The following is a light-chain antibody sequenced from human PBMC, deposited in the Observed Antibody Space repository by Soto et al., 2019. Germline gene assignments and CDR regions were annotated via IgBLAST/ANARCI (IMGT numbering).Light chain of an antibody. V-gene: IGKV4-1*01. CDR3: QQYYSTPQT. J-gene: IGKJ1*01. CDR2: WAS. CDR1: QSFLYSSNNKNY. Sequence: DILMAQSSDSLAVSLGERPTINCKSTQSFLYSSNNKNYLAWYQQKPGQPPKLLIYWASTRESGVPDRFSGSGSGTDFTLTISSLQAEDVAVYYCQQYYSTPQTFGQGTKVDI.